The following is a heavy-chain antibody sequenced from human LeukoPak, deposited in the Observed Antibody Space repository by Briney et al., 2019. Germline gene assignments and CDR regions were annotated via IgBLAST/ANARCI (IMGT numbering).Heavy chain of an antibody. CDR2: INPNSGST. CDR1: GYTFTGYY. CDR3: ARNTRSTLAYDY. Sequence: GASVKVSCKASGYTFTGYYLHWVRQAPGQGLEWMGWINPNSGSTNYAQKFQGRVTMTSDTSISTAYMELSRLTSDDTAVYYCARNTRSTLAYDYWGQGTLVTVSS. D-gene: IGHD1-1*01. V-gene: IGHV1-2*02. J-gene: IGHJ4*02.